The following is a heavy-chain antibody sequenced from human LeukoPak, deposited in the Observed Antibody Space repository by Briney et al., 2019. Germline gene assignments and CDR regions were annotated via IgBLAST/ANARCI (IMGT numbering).Heavy chain of an antibody. J-gene: IGHJ4*02. CDR1: GYSFSGYY. CDR3: ARGTIDY. D-gene: IGHD2-8*01. Sequence: ASVKVSCEASGYSFSGYYMHWVRQAPGQGLEWMGWINPNSGGTNYAQKFQGRVTMTRDTSIRTVYLQLSRLRFDDTAVYYCARGTIDYWGQGTLVTVSS. CDR2: INPNSGGT. V-gene: IGHV1-2*02.